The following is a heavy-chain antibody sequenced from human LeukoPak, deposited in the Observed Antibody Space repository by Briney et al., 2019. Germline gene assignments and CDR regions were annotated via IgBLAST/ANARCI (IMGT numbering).Heavy chain of an antibody. Sequence: PGTLSLTCTVSGVSISSSSDYWGGGRDPPGKGVEWVVSICYSGSTYYNASPQRRDTLSVYTSQNPLSLELRPACPAHPALYFCARQSFTMVRGINWFDPWGEGTLVTVSS. V-gene: IGHV4-39*01. CDR3: ARQSFTMVRGINWFDP. CDR1: GVSISSSSDY. J-gene: IGHJ5*02. CDR2: ICYSGST. D-gene: IGHD3-10*01.